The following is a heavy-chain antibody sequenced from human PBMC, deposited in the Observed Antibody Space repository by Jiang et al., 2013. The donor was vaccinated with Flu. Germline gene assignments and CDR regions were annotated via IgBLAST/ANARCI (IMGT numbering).Heavy chain of an antibody. V-gene: IGHV5-51*01. CDR2: IYPGDSDT. J-gene: IGHJ4*02. Sequence: CKGSGYSFTSYWIAWVRQMPGKGLEWMGIIYPGDSDTRYSPSFQGQVTFSADKSISTAYLQWSSLKASDTAMYYCARQDITRNFDYWGQGTLVTVSS. CDR3: ARQDITRNFDY. CDR1: GYSFTSYW.